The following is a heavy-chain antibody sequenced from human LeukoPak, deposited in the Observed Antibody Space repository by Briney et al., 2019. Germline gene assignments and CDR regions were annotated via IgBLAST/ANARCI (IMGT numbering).Heavy chain of an antibody. J-gene: IGHJ4*02. CDR1: GFTFSSYA. D-gene: IGHD3-22*01. CDR2: ISGSGGST. V-gene: IGHV3-23*01. Sequence: PGGSLRLSCAASGFTFSSYAMSWVRQAPGKGLEWVSAISGSGGSTYYTDSVKGRFTISRDNSKNTLYLQMNSLRAEDTAVYYCAKRNRYYDSSGGIWGQGTLVTVSS. CDR3: AKRNRYYDSSGGI.